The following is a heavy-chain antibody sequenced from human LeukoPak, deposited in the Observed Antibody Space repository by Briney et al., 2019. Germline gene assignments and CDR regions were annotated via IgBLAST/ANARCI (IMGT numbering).Heavy chain of an antibody. J-gene: IGHJ3*02. CDR1: GGSISSSSYY. D-gene: IGHD3-22*01. Sequence: PSETLSLTCTVSGGSISSSSYYWGWIRQPPGKGLEWIGSIYYSGSTYYNPSLKSRVTISVDTSKNQFSLKLSSVTAADTAVYYCARRPPGYDSSGYDHAFDIWGQGTMVTVSS. CDR2: IYYSGST. CDR3: ARRPPGYDSSGYDHAFDI. V-gene: IGHV4-39*01.